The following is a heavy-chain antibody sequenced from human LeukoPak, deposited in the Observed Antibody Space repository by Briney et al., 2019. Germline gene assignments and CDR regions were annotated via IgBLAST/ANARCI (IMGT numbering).Heavy chain of an antibody. V-gene: IGHV3-13*01. CDR2: IGAAGDT. CDR3: ARGGPGYYLDY. J-gene: IGHJ4*02. Sequence: PGGSLRLSCAASGFTFSSHDMHWVLQATGKGLEWVSTIGAAGDTYYPGSVKGRFTISRENAKNSLYLQMNILKAGDTAVYYCARGGPGYYLDYWGQGTLVTVSP. CDR1: GFTFSSHD.